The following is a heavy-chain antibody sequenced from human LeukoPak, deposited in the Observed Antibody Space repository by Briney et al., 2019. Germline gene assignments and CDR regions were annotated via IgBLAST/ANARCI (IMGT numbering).Heavy chain of an antibody. CDR1: GFTFSAYS. CDR3: ATPFDY. CDR2: IYSSSSTI. J-gene: IGHJ4*02. Sequence: GGSLRLSCLASGFTFSAYSMNWLRQAPGKGLKWVLYIYSSSSTIYYTDSVKGRFTISRANAKNSLYLQMDSLRAEDTGVYYCATPFDYWGQGSLVTVSS. V-gene: IGHV3-48*01.